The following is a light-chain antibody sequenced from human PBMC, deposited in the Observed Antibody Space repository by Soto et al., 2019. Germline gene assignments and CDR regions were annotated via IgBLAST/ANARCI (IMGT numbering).Light chain of an antibody. CDR2: GAS. CDR1: QSVYSSC. V-gene: IGKV3-20*01. CDR3: QQYGSSPQT. Sequence: MVLTQSPGTLSLSPGERATLSCRASQSVYSSCVAWYQQKPGQAPMRLIFGASIRATDIPDRFGGSGSGTAFTLNISRLEPEDFAVYDCQQYGSSPQTFGQGTKVEIK. J-gene: IGKJ1*01.